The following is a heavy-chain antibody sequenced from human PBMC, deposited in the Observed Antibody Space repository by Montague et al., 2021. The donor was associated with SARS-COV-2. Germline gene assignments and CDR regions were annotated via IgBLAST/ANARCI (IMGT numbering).Heavy chain of an antibody. CDR1: GDSINNYY. J-gene: IGHJ4*02. D-gene: IGHD5-12*01. CDR3: ARGSGYSGYALAY. V-gene: IGHV4-59*01. Sequence: SETLSLTCTVSGDSINNYYWSWIRQSPGKGLEYIGYMYYSGGANYYPSRVTNYNPSFESRVAISLDTSKNQFSLNLSSVTTADTAVYYCARGSGYSGYALAYWGQGTLVTVSS. CDR2: MYYSGGANYYPSRVT.